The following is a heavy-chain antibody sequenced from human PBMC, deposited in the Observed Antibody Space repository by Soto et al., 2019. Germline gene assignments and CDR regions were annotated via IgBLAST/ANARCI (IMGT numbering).Heavy chain of an antibody. D-gene: IGHD6-6*01. Sequence: ASVKVSCKASGGTFSSYTISWVRQAPGQGLEWMGRIIPILGIANYAQKFQGRVTITADKSTSTAYMELSSLRSEDTAVYYCARGPYNGYSSSNYLDYWGQGTLVTVSS. CDR2: IIPILGIA. V-gene: IGHV1-69*02. CDR1: GGTFSSYT. J-gene: IGHJ4*02. CDR3: ARGPYNGYSSSNYLDY.